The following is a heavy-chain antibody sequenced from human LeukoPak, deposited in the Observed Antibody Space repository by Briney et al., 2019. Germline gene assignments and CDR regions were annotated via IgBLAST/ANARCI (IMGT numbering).Heavy chain of an antibody. D-gene: IGHD2-15*01. Sequence: SVKVSCKASGGTFSSYAISWVRQAPGQGPEWMGGIIPIFGTANYAQKFQGRVTITADESTSTAYMELRSLRSDDTAVYYCARDREWWNAFDIWGQGTMVTVSS. CDR3: ARDREWWNAFDI. CDR2: IIPIFGTA. CDR1: GGTFSSYA. V-gene: IGHV1-69*13. J-gene: IGHJ3*02.